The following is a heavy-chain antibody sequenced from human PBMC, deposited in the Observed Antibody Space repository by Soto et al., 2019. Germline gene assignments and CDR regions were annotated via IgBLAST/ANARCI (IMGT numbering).Heavy chain of an antibody. CDR1: GFRFRTYW. V-gene: IGHV3-7*01. CDR2: IKQDGSER. CDR3: ARGSNDYIWGSFAI. J-gene: IGHJ4*02. Sequence: EVQLVESGGGLVQPGGSLRLSCAGSGFRFRTYWMSWVRQAPGKGLEWVANIKQDGSERYYVDSVRGRFTISRDSANNSLYLQMNSLRAEDTAVYYCARGSNDYIWGSFAIWGQGALVTVSS. D-gene: IGHD3-16*01.